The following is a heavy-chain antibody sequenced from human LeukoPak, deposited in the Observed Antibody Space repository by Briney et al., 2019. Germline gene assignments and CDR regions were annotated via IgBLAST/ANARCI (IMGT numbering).Heavy chain of an antibody. Sequence: ASVKVSCKAFGHTFTDYYMHWVRQAPGQGLEWMGWIHPASGATKYAQIFQGRVTVTRDTSISTAYMELTRLRSDDTAVYYCASYASGYNWLKVWGQGTLVTVSS. J-gene: IGHJ5*02. CDR1: GHTFTDYY. CDR3: ASYASGYNWLKV. D-gene: IGHD2-2*01. V-gene: IGHV1-2*02. CDR2: IHPASGAT.